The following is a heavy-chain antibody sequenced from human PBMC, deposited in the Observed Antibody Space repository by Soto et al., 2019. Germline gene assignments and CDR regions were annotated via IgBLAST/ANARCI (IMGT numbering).Heavy chain of an antibody. V-gene: IGHV4-39*01. D-gene: IGHD5-12*01. J-gene: IGHJ4*02. CDR1: GGSISSSSYY. CDR3: ARRRREYRGDAWDF. Sequence: QLQLQETGPGLVKPSETLSLTCTVSGGSISSSSYYWGWIRQPPGKGLEWIGSIYYSGSTYYNPSLKSGGTISVDTSKNQFYLELSSVTAADTAVYYCARRRREYRGDAWDFWGQGTLVTVSS. CDR2: IYYSGST.